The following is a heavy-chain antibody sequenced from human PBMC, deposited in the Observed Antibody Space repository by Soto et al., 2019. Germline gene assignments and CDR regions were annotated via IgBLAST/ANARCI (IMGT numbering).Heavy chain of an antibody. CDR3: ATHHVSMIVVKIAFDF. D-gene: IGHD3-22*01. Sequence: GGSLRFSCSASGFTFRDSAMTWVRQAPGKGLEWVSSISDSGSTTYYADSVKGRFTISRDNSKNTLSLQMNPLSADDTAVYYCATHHVSMIVVKIAFDFWGQATMVTVSS. CDR2: ISDSGSTT. CDR1: GFTFRDSA. J-gene: IGHJ3*01. V-gene: IGHV3-23*01.